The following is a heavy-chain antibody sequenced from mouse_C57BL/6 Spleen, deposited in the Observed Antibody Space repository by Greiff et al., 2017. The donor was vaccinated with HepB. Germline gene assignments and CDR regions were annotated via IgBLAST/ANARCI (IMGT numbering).Heavy chain of an antibody. CDR3: AFYYYGSSYYFDY. D-gene: IGHD1-1*01. J-gene: IGHJ2*01. V-gene: IGHV3-6*01. CDR2: ISYDGSN. Sequence: DVQLQESGPGLVKPSQSLSLTCSVTGYSITSGYYWNWIRQFPGNKLEWMGYISYDGSNNYNPSLKNRISITRDTSKNQFFLKLNSVTTEDTATYYCAFYYYGSSYYFDYWGQGTTLTVSS. CDR1: GYSITSGYY.